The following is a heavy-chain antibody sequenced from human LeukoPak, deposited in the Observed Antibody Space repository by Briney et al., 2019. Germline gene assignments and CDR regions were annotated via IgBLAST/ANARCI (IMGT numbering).Heavy chain of an antibody. J-gene: IGHJ4*02. Sequence: ASVKVSCKASVYTFTNYDIHWVRQATGQGLEGMGWMNLNSGNPGYAQKFQGRVTMTRNTSISTAYMELSSLRSEDTAVYYCARGGPVVVTAPFDYWGEGTLVTVSS. CDR2: MNLNSGNP. CDR3: ARGGPVVVTAPFDY. CDR1: VYTFTNYD. D-gene: IGHD2-21*02. V-gene: IGHV1-8*01.